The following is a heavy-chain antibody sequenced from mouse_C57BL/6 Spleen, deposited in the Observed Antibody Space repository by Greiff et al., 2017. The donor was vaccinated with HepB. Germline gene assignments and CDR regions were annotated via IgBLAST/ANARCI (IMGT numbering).Heavy chain of an antibody. CDR2: IWTGGGT. V-gene: IGHV2-9-1*01. Sequence: VQRVESGPGLVAPSQSLSITCTVSGFSLTSYAISWVRQPPGKGLEWLGVIWTGGGTNYNSALKSRLSISKDNSKSQVFLKMNSLQTDDTARYYCARTGTTVGKGAMDYWGQGTSVTVSS. CDR3: ARTGTTVGKGAMDY. CDR1: GFSLTSYA. D-gene: IGHD1-1*01. J-gene: IGHJ4*01.